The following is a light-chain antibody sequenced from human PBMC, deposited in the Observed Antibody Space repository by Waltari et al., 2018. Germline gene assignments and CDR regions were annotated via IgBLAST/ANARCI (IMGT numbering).Light chain of an antibody. Sequence: QSVLTQPPSSSGTPGQRVTISCSGSRSNIGRNGAIWYQQLPGTAPRLLIYGENQRPSGVPDRFSGSKSGTSASLAISGLQSEDEADYDCASWDDSLRGHWVFGGGTKLTVL. J-gene: IGLJ3*02. CDR1: RSNIGRNG. V-gene: IGLV1-44*01. CDR2: GEN. CDR3: ASWDDSLRGHWV.